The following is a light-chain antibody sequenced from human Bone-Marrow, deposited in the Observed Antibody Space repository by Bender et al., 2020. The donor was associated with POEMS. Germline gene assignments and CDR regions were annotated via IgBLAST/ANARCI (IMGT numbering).Light chain of an antibody. CDR1: SSDVDGDKY. CDR2: EVN. CDR3: SSYSGSNTYV. V-gene: IGLV2-8*01. Sequence: QSALTQPASVSGSPGQSITISCTGTSSDVDGDKYVSWYQQHPGKAPKLIIYEVNKLPSGVPDRFSASKSDNTASLTVSGLQAEDEADYYCSSYSGSNTYVFATGTKVTVL. J-gene: IGLJ1*01.